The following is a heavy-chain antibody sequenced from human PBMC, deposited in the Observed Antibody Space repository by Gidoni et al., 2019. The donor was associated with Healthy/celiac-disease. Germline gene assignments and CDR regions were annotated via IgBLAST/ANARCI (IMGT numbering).Heavy chain of an antibody. CDR2: IKSKTDGGTT. D-gene: IGHD4-17*01. Sequence: EVQLVESGGGLVKPGGSLRLSCAASGFTFSNAWMSWVRQAPGKGLEWVGRIKSKTDGGTTDYAAPVKGRFTISRDDSKNTLYLQMNSLKTEDTAVYYCTTLERYGDRWYYYYGMDVWGQGTTVTVSS. V-gene: IGHV3-15*01. CDR1: GFTFSNAW. CDR3: TTLERYGDRWYYYYGMDV. J-gene: IGHJ6*02.